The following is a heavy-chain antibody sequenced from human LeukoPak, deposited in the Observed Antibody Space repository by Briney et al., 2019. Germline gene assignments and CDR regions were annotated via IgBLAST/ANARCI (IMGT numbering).Heavy chain of an antibody. D-gene: IGHD2-8*01. CDR1: GGSISSYY. J-gene: IGHJ4*02. CDR2: MYYSGST. CDR3: ARDIGGRYSWYYFDY. Sequence: SETLSLTCTVSGGSISSYYWSWIRQPPGKGLEWIGYMYYSGSTNYNPSLKSRVTMSVDTSKNHFSLKMSSVTAADTAVYYCARDIGGRYSWYYFDYWGRGTLITVSS. V-gene: IGHV4-59*01.